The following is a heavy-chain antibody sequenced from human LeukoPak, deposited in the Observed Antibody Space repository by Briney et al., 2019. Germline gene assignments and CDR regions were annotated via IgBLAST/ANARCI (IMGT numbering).Heavy chain of an antibody. J-gene: IGHJ3*02. CDR2: ISYDGSNK. V-gene: IGHV3-30-3*01. Sequence: GSLRLSCAASGFTFSSYAMHWVRQAPGKGLEWVAVISYDGSNKYYADSVKGRFTISRDNSKDTLYLQMNSLRAEDTAVYYCARVTTVLGYYYDSSGYYWDAFDIWGQGTMVTVSS. CDR1: GFTFSSYA. D-gene: IGHD3-22*01. CDR3: ARVTTVLGYYYDSSGYYWDAFDI.